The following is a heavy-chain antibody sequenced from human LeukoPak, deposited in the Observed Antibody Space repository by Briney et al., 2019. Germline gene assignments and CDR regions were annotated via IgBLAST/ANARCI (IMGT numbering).Heavy chain of an antibody. Sequence: SETLSLTCAVYGGSFSGYYWSWIRQPPGKGLEWIGEINHSGSTNYNPSLKSRVTISVDTSKNQFSLKLSSVTAADTAVYYCAREGLKRLLWFGEFNYGMDVWGQGTTVTVSS. J-gene: IGHJ6*02. CDR3: AREGLKRLLWFGEFNYGMDV. CDR1: GGSFSGYY. V-gene: IGHV4-34*01. D-gene: IGHD3-10*01. CDR2: INHSGST.